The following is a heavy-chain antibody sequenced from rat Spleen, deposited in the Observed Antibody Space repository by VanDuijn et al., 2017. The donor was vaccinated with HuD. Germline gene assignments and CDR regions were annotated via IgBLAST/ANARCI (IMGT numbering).Heavy chain of an antibody. Sequence: EVQLVESGGDLVQPGRSVRLSCAASGFTFSNYDMAWVRQAPTKGLEWVASISPSGGSTYYRDSVKGRFTVSRDNAKSTLYLQMDSLRSEDTATYYCARKQLRSVMDAWGQGASVTVSS. CDR2: ISPSGGST. V-gene: IGHV5-25*01. CDR1: GFTFSNYD. J-gene: IGHJ4*01. CDR3: ARKQLRSVMDA. D-gene: IGHD1-11*01.